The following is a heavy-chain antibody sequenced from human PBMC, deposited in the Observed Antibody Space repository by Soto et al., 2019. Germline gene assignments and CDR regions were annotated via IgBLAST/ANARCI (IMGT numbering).Heavy chain of an antibody. J-gene: IGHJ6*02. CDR2: IYYSGST. D-gene: IGHD5-18*01. CDR1: GGSISSGGYY. V-gene: IGHV4-31*03. CDR3: ASRGYSYGFSLGMDV. Sequence: QVQLQESGAGLVKPSQTLSLTCTVSGGSISSGGYYWSWIRQHPGKGLEWIGYIYYSGSTYYNPSLKSRVTISVDTSKNQFSLKLSSVTAADTAVYHCASRGYSYGFSLGMDVWGQGTTVTVSS.